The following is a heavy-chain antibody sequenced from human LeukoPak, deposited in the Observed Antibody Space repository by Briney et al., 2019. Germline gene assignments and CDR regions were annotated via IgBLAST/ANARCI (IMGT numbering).Heavy chain of an antibody. CDR1: GFTFSDYY. D-gene: IGHD2-15*01. Sequence: PGGSLRLSCAASGFTFSDYYMSWIRQAPGKGLEWVSYISSSGSTIYYADSVKGRFTISRDNAKNSLYLQMNNLRAEDTAAYFCARDTGGCSGGTCYSNLYDYWGQGTLVTVSS. CDR2: ISSSGSTI. J-gene: IGHJ4*02. V-gene: IGHV3-11*01. CDR3: ARDTGGCSGGTCYSNLYDY.